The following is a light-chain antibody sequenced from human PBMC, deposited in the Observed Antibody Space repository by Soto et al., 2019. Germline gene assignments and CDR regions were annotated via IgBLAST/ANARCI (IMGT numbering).Light chain of an antibody. Sequence: EFVLTQSPGTLSLSPGGRATLSCRASQTVRNNYLAWYQQKPGQAPRLLIYDASSRATGTPDRFSGGGSGTDFTLTISRLEPEDFAVYYCQQFSSYPLTFGGGTKVDIK. V-gene: IGKV3-20*01. CDR3: QQFSSYPLT. J-gene: IGKJ4*01. CDR1: QTVRNNY. CDR2: DAS.